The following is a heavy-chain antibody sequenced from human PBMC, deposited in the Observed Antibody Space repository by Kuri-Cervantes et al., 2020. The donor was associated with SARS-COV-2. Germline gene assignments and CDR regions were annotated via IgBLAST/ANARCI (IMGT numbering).Heavy chain of an antibody. CDR1: GYSISSGYY. J-gene: IGHJ4*02. D-gene: IGHD2-2*02. Sequence: SETLSLTCAVSGYSISSGYYWGWIRQPPGKGLEWIGSIYHSGSTYYNPSLKSRVTISVDTSKNQFSLKLSSVTAADTAVYYCADCSSTSCYTMSYFDYWGQGTLVIVSS. CDR2: IYHSGST. V-gene: IGHV4-38-2*01. CDR3: ADCSSTSCYTMSYFDY.